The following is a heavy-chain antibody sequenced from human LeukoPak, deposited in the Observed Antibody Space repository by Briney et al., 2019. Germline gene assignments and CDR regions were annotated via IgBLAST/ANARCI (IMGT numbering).Heavy chain of an antibody. Sequence: PSETLSLTCSVSGDSISRSDSYWDWIRQPPGKGLEWIGTIYYSGRTYYSPSLKSRVTMSVDTSKNQFSLNLRSVTAADTATFYCVRRRYFDGSGYLEWGQGTLLSVSS. D-gene: IGHD3-22*01. J-gene: IGHJ1*01. CDR1: GDSISRSDSY. CDR3: VRRRYFDGSGYLE. V-gene: IGHV4-39*01. CDR2: IYYSGRT.